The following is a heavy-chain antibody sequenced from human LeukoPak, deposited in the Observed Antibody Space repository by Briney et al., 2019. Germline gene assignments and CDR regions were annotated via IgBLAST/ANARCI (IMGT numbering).Heavy chain of an antibody. CDR1: GGSFSGYY. J-gene: IGHJ3*02. Sequence: PSETLSLTCAFYGGSFSGYYWSWIRQPPGKGLEWIGEINHSGSTNYNPSLKSRVTISVDTSKNQFSLKLSSVTAADTAVYYCARRLRFGELLYQTEAHDAFDIWGQGTMVTVTS. CDR2: INHSGST. V-gene: IGHV4-34*01. D-gene: IGHD3-10*01. CDR3: ARRLRFGELLYQTEAHDAFDI.